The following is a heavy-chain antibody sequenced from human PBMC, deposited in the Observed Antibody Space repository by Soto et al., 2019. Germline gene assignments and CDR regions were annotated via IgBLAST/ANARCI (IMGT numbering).Heavy chain of an antibody. V-gene: IGHV4-4*02. J-gene: IGHJ4*02. CDR3: ARRDWSGCTSHFCFDY. CDR2: IYHSGST. CDR1: GGSIISSNW. D-gene: IGHD3-9*01. Sequence: SETLSLTCAVSGGSIISSNWWNWVRQLPGNGREWIGEIYHSGSTCYKPSLKSRVAMSVDTSKNQFSLKLTSATAADTAVYYCARRDWSGCTSHFCFDYWGQGVLVTVAS.